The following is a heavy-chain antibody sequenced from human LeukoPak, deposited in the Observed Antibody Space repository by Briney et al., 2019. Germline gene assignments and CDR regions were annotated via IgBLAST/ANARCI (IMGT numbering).Heavy chain of an antibody. V-gene: IGHV1-24*01. J-gene: IGHJ4*02. Sequence: ASVKVSCKVSGYTLTELSMHWVRQAPGKGLEWMGGFDPEDGETIYAQKFQGRVTMTEDTSTDTAYMELSSLRSEDTAVYYCATESRSGSYLRLKDGFDYWGQGTLVTVSS. CDR1: GYTLTELS. CDR2: FDPEDGET. D-gene: IGHD1-26*01. CDR3: ATESRSGSYLRLKDGFDY.